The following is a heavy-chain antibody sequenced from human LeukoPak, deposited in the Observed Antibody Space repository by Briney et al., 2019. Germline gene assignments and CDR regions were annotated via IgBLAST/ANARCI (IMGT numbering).Heavy chain of an antibody. CDR2: IKQDGSET. J-gene: IGHJ4*02. V-gene: IGHV3-7*01. D-gene: IGHD5-18*01. CDR1: GFTLSEYW. Sequence: GGSLRLSCVGSGFTLSEYWMSWVRRAPGKGLEWVANIKQDGSETYYVDFVRGRFTISRDNAKKSLYLQMNNLRGDDTAIYYCARDFMGTYRVDFFDFWGQGTQVTVSS. CDR3: ARDFMGTYRVDFFDF.